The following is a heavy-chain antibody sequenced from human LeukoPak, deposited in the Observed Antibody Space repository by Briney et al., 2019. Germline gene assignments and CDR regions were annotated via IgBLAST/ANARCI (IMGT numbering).Heavy chain of an antibody. V-gene: IGHV1-2*02. CDR1: GYTFTGYY. Sequence: ASVKVSCKASGYTFTGYYMHWVRQAPGQGLEWMGLINPNSGGTNYAQKFQGRVTMTRDTSISTAYMELSRLRSEDTAVYYCARVGVGATHDAFDIWGQGTMVTVSS. CDR3: ARVGVGATHDAFDI. CDR2: INPNSGGT. D-gene: IGHD1-26*01. J-gene: IGHJ3*02.